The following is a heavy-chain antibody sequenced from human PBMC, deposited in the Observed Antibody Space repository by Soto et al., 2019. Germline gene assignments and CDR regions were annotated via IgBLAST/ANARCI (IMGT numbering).Heavy chain of an antibody. J-gene: IGHJ2*01. V-gene: IGHV1-2*02. CDR3: APKTRSLVYYGHYCFLDV. CDR2: FNPDSGAT. Sequence: QVQLVQSETEVKKPEASVKVSCKASGFSFSDYYIHWMRQAPGQGLEWMGWFNPDSGATKYASNFQGRVTMSRDTSSSTAYMELSSLRSDNTAVYYCAPKTRSLVYYGHYCFLDVWGRGTQVTVSS. D-gene: IGHD3-3*01. CDR1: GFSFSDYY.